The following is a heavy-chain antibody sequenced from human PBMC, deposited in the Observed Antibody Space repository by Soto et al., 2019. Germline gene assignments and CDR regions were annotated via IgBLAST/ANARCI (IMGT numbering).Heavy chain of an antibody. CDR3: ARDRGNGYYGQDTWGMDV. CDR2: INQGGSEN. Sequence: EVQLVESGGGLVQPGGSLRLSCGVSGFTISTYWMSWVRRTPGKGLEWVGNINQGGSENFYAGSVRGRFRISRDNARNTVYLQMKSLRAADTAVYFCARDRGNGYYGQDTWGMDVWAKGPRSPSL. CDR1: GFTISTYW. V-gene: IGHV3-7*05. D-gene: IGHD3-22*01. J-gene: IGHJ6*02.